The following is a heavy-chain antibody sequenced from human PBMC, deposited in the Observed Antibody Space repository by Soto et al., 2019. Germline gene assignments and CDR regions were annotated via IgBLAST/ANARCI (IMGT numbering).Heavy chain of an antibody. CDR1: GGSISSGADS. D-gene: IGHD3-9*01. J-gene: IGHJ4*02. V-gene: IGHV4-30-2*01. CDR2: IYHSEDT. Sequence: SETLSLTCAVSGGSISSGADSWSWIRQPPGKGLEWIGYIYHSEDTYYDPSLKSRVTISVDRSNNQFSLKLSSVTAADTAVYYCARGRAEGYDILTGYYTRGPKYYFDYWGQGTLVTVSS. CDR3: ARGRAEGYDILTGYYTRGPKYYFDY.